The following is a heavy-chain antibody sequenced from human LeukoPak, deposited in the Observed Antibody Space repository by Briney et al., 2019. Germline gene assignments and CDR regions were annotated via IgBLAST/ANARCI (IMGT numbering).Heavy chain of an antibody. CDR3: ARSPKRIAAAGTIDY. V-gene: IGHV4-34*01. CDR1: GGSFSGYY. D-gene: IGHD6-13*01. Sequence: SETLSLTCAVYGGSFSGYYWSWIRQPPGKGLEWIGEINHSVSTNYNPCLKSRVTILVGTSKNQFSLRLCSVTAADTAVYYCARSPKRIAAAGTIDYWGQGTLVTVSS. CDR2: INHSVST. J-gene: IGHJ4*02.